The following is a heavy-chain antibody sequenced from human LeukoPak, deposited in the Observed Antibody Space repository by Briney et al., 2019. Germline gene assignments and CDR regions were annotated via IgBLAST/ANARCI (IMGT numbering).Heavy chain of an antibody. CDR2: INPDSGDT. CDR3: AKNDIFIGYSP. Sequence: ASVKVSCKASGYTFTGFYLHWVRQAPGQGLEWMGWINPDSGDTDYAQKFQGRVTMTRDTSINTAYTELSSLRSDDTAVYFCAKNDIFIGYSPWGQGTLVTVSS. V-gene: IGHV1-2*02. D-gene: IGHD3-9*01. CDR1: GYTFTGFY. J-gene: IGHJ5*02.